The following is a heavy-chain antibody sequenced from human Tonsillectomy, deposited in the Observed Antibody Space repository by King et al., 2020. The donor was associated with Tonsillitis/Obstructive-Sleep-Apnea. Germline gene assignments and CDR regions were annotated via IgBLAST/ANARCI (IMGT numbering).Heavy chain of an antibody. Sequence: VQLQQWGAGLLKPSETLSLTCAVYGGAFSGYYWSWIRQPPGKGLEWIGEIKHSGSTNYNPSLKSRVTISVDTSKNQFSLKLSSVTAADTAVYYCARGLDIVVVVAATNFDYWGQGTLVTVSS. D-gene: IGHD2-15*01. V-gene: IGHV4-34*01. CDR2: IKHSGST. CDR3: ARGLDIVVVVAATNFDY. CDR1: GGAFSGYY. J-gene: IGHJ4*02.